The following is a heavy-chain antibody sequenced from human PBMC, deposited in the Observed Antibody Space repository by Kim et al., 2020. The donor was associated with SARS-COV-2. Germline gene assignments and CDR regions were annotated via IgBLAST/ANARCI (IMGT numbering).Heavy chain of an antibody. V-gene: IGHV1-2*06. CDR1: GYRFSDYY. Sequence: ASVKVSCQASGYRFSDYYLHWVRQAPGHGPEWMGLINPKSGETNYAQNFQGRLTVTGDTSTTTAYMQLSSLTYDDTAIYYCATVGLAGRWLRTWGQGTLVTVSS. J-gene: IGHJ5*02. D-gene: IGHD5-12*01. CDR2: INPKSGET. CDR3: ATVGLAGRWLRT.